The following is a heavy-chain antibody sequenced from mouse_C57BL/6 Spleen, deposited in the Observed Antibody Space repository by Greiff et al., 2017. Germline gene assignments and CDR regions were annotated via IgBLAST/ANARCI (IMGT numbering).Heavy chain of an antibody. V-gene: IGHV1-69*01. CDR3: ARRTYGIGAMDY. Sequence: QVQLQQPGAELVMPGASVKLSCKASGYTFTSYWMHWVKQRPGQGLEWIGEIDPSDSYTNYHQQFMGKSTLTVDKSSSTAYMQLSSLTSEDSAVYYCARRTYGIGAMDYWGQGTSVTVSS. CDR2: IDPSDSYT. J-gene: IGHJ4*01. CDR1: GYTFTSYW. D-gene: IGHD2-1*01.